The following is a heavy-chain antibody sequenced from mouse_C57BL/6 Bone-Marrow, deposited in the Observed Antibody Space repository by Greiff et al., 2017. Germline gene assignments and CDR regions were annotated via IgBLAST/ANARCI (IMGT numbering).Heavy chain of an antibody. Sequence: VQLKQSGAELVRPGASVKLSCTASGFNIKDDYIHWVKQRPEQGLEWIGWIDPEIGDTEYASKFQGKATIPSYTSANTAYLQLSSLTSDDTAVYYCSSFDVNYFDFWGQGTPLTVAS. CDR3: SSFDVNYFDF. V-gene: IGHV14-4*01. CDR2: IDPEIGDT. J-gene: IGHJ2*01. CDR1: GFNIKDDY. D-gene: IGHD2-3*01.